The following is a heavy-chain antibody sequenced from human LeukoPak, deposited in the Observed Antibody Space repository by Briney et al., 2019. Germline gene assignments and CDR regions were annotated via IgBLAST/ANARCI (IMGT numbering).Heavy chain of an antibody. V-gene: IGHV4-59*08. Sequence: PSETLSLTCTVSGGSISSYYWNWIRQPPGKGLEWIGYIYYSGSTNYNPSLKSRVTISVDTSKNQFSLKLSSVTAADTAVYYCARRDANWGCNFDYWGQGTLVTVSS. CDR3: ARRDANWGCNFDY. CDR2: IYYSGST. J-gene: IGHJ4*02. CDR1: GGSISSYY. D-gene: IGHD7-27*01.